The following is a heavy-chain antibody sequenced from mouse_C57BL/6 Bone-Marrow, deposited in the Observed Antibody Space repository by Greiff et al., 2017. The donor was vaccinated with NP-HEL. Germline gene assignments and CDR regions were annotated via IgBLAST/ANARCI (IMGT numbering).Heavy chain of an antibody. CDR2: IDPSDSYT. D-gene: IGHD3-3*01. CDR1: GYTFTSYW. CDR3: ARASLGAY. Sequence: QVHVKQPGAELVRPGTSVKLSCKASGYTFTSYWMHWVKQRPGQGLEWIGVIDPSDSYTNYNQKFKGKATLTVDTSSSTAYMQLSSLTSEDSAVYYCARASLGAYWGQGTLVTVSA. J-gene: IGHJ3*01. V-gene: IGHV1-59*01.